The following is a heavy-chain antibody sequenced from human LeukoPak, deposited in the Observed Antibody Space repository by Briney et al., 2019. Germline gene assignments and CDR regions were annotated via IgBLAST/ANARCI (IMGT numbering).Heavy chain of an antibody. CDR3: ATGLENSLEGY. CDR1: GFNFRSWL. D-gene: IGHD3-3*01. Sequence: GGSLRLSCATSGFNFRSWLMSWVRQAPGQGLEWGSASGGATYYSDSVKGRFTISRDDSSTILYLQFTSLTAEDTAVYFCATGLENSLEGYWGQGTLVTVSS. J-gene: IGHJ4*02. V-gene: IGHV3-23*01. CDR2: SGGAT.